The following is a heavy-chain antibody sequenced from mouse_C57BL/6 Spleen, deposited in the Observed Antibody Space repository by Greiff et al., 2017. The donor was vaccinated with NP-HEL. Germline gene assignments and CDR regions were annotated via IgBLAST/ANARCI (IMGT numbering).Heavy chain of an antibody. V-gene: IGHV2-2*01. D-gene: IGHD1-1*01. CDR2: IWSGGST. CDR3: ATIYYYGSSYALYAMDY. Sequence: QVHVKQSGPGLVQPSQSLSITCTVSGFSLTSYGVHWVRQSPGKGLEWLGVIWSGGSTDYNAAFISRLSISKDNSKSQVFFKMNSLQADDTAIYYCATIYYYGSSYALYAMDYWGQGTSVTVSS. CDR1: GFSLTSYG. J-gene: IGHJ4*01.